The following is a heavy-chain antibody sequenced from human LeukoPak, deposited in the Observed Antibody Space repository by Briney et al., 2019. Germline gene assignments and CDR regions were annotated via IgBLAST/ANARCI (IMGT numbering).Heavy chain of an antibody. CDR1: GFTFSSHG. CDR3: ARHTVTRRYYFDY. D-gene: IGHD4-17*01. J-gene: IGHJ4*02. V-gene: IGHV3-30*03. CDR2: ISYDGSNK. Sequence: GGSLRLSCAASGFTFSSHGIHWVRQAPGKGLEWVAVISYDGSNKYYADSVKGRFTISRDNAKNSLYLQMNSLRAEDTAVYYCARHTVTRRYYFDYWGQGTLVTVSS.